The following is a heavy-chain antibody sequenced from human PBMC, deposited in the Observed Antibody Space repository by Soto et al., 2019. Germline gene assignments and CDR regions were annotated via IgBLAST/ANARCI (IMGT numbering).Heavy chain of an antibody. CDR1: GFTCSSYS. CDR2: ISSSISYI. CDR3: AKDGKGLYYYGMDV. J-gene: IGHJ6*02. Sequence: NLGGSRRLSCAASGFTCSSYSMNWVRQAPWKGLEWVSSISSSISYIYYADSVKGRFTISRDNSKNTLYLQMNSLRAEDTAVYYCAKDGKGLYYYGMDVWGQGTTVTVSS. V-gene: IGHV3-21*04.